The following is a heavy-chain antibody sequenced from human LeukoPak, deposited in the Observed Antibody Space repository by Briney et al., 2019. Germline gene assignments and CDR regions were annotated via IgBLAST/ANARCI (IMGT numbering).Heavy chain of an antibody. CDR1: GFTFSSYS. CDR2: ISSSSSTI. D-gene: IGHD3/OR15-3a*01. V-gene: IGHV3-48*04. Sequence: GGSLRLSCAASGFTFSSYSMNWVRQAPGKGLEWVSYISSSSSTIYYADSVKGRFTISRDNAKNSLYLQMDSLRAEDTAVYYCARDGHFDYWGQGTLVTVSS. CDR3: ARDGHFDY. J-gene: IGHJ4*02.